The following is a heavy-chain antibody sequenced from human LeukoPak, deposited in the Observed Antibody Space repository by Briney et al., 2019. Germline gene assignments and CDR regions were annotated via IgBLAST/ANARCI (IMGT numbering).Heavy chain of an antibody. D-gene: IGHD2-2*01. Sequence: SETLSLTCTVSGASIGTYYWSWIRQPPGKGLEWIGYISPNGYTLYTPSLKSRVTISRDTSENHFSLILSSVTAADTAVYHCTRHDVVPVIGHGMAVWGKGTTVTVSS. CDR3: TRHDVVPVIGHGMAV. V-gene: IGHV4-59*08. CDR2: ISPNGYT. J-gene: IGHJ6*04. CDR1: GASIGTYY.